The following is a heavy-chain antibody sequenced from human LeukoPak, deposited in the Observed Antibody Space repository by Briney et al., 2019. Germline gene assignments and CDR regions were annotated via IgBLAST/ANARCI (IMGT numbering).Heavy chain of an antibody. Sequence: PGGSLRLSCVVSGFTSSRYEMHWVRQAPGKGLEWVSYTARSGGDIHYAPSVRGRFTISSHTAENSVFLQMNNLRVEDTAVYYCARGRILGVESFFDLWGQGTLVTVSS. D-gene: IGHD2-8*01. CDR1: GFTSSRYE. V-gene: IGHV3-48*03. CDR2: TARSGGDI. CDR3: ARGRILGVESFFDL. J-gene: IGHJ4*02.